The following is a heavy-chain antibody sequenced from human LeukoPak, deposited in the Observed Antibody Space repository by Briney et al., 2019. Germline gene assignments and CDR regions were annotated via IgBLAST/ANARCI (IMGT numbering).Heavy chain of an antibody. CDR1: GDSVSSNSAA. CDR3: ARDHYGSGSHFDY. D-gene: IGHD3-10*01. J-gene: IGHJ4*02. Sequence: SQTLSLTCAISGDSVSSNSAAWNWIRQSPSRGLEWLGRTYYRSKWYNDFAVSVESRITINPDTSKNQFSLKLYSVTPEDTAVYYCARDHYGSGSHFDYWGQGTLVTVSS. CDR2: TYYRSKWYN. V-gene: IGHV6-1*01.